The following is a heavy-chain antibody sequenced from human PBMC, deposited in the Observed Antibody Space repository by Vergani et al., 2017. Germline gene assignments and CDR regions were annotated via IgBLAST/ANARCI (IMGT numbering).Heavy chain of an antibody. J-gene: IGHJ3*02. CDR1: GFIFSDHY. V-gene: IGHV3-72*01. CDR3: VRVKGSNWNDHLYDI. Sequence: EVQVVESGGGLFQPGGSLRLSCAASGFIFSDHYMDWVRQAPGNGLEWVGRIRNKANDYTTQYAASVKGRFTSSRDDSKSYLYLQMNSLQTEDTALYYCVRVKGSNWNDHLYDIWGQGTLVTVSS. D-gene: IGHD1-1*01. CDR2: IRNKANDYTT.